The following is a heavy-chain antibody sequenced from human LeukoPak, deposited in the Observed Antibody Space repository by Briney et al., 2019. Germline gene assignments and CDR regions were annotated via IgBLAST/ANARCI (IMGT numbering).Heavy chain of an antibody. CDR1: GYSFTSYW. J-gene: IGHJ4*02. CDR3: ARQIAAGYSSGWYDY. V-gene: IGHV5-51*01. D-gene: IGHD6-19*01. CDR2: IYPGDSDT. Sequence: GESLKIFCKGSGYSFTSYWIGWGRQRSGKGLEWMGIIYPGDSDTRYSPSFQGQVTISADKSISTAYLQWSSLKASDTAMYYCARQIAAGYSSGWYDYWGQGTLVTVSS.